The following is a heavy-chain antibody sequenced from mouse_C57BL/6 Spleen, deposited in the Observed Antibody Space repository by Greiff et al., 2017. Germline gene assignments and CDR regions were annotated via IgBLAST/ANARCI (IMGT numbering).Heavy chain of an antibody. CDR2: ISNGGGST. J-gene: IGHJ4*01. V-gene: IGHV5-12*01. CDR3: AISTLVTTYYYAMDY. D-gene: IGHD2-2*01. CDR1: GFTFSDYY. Sequence: DVMLVESGGGLVQPGGSLKLSCAASGFTFSDYYMHWVRQTPEKRLEWVAYISNGGGSTYYPDTVKGRFTFSRDNAKTTLYLQMSRLKSEDTAMYYCAISTLVTTYYYAMDYWGQGTSVTVSS.